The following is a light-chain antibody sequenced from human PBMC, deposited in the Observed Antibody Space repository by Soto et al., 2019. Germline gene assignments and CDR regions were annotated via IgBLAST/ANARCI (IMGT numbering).Light chain of an antibody. Sequence: DIQMTQSPSSLSASVGDRVTITCQASQDIRKYLNWYQHKPGRPPKLLIHDASVLEIGVPLRFSGSGSGTDFTLIINSLQPEDAATYYCQQYDGLPSLGQGTRLEIQ. CDR1: QDIRKY. J-gene: IGKJ5*01. V-gene: IGKV1-33*01. CDR3: QQYDGLPS. CDR2: DAS.